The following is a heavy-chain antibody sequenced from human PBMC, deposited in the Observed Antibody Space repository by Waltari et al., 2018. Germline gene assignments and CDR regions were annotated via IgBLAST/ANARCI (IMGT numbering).Heavy chain of an antibody. D-gene: IGHD6-19*01. Sequence: EVQLVESGGGLVKPGGSLRLSCAASGFTFSSYSLNWVRQAPGKGLEWVSSISSSSSYIYYADSVKGRFTISRDNAKNSLYLQMNSLRAEDTAVYYCATTAVRGDAFDIWGQGTMVTVSS. V-gene: IGHV3-21*01. CDR1: GFTFSSYS. CDR3: ATTAVRGDAFDI. CDR2: ISSSSSYI. J-gene: IGHJ3*02.